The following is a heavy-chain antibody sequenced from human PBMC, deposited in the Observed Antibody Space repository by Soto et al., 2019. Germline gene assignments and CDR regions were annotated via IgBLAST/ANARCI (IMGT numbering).Heavy chain of an antibody. D-gene: IGHD4-4*01. CDR2: IVGGSGST. V-gene: IGHV1-58*01. Sequence: QMQLRQSGPEVKKPGTSVKVSCKPSGFTLTSAEVPGARQTRGQRLEWLGGIVGGSGSTNYARQFQGRLAITRDMSTSTVYRDLSSLRSEDTPVYYCAAACSNRPFDFWGQGTLVTVSS. J-gene: IGHJ4*02. CDR3: AAACSNRPFDF. CDR1: GFTLTSAE.